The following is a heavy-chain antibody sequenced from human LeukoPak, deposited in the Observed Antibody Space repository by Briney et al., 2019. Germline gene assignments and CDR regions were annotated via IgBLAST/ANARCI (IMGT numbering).Heavy chain of an antibody. J-gene: IGHJ6*03. V-gene: IGHV3-53*01. Sequence: GGSLRLSCAASGFTVSSNYMSWVRQAPGKGLGWVSVIYSGGTTYYPYSVKARFTLSRDNSKNTLYLQMTSLRAEDTAVYYCARVPVAGTFPIGYMDVWGKGTTVTVSS. D-gene: IGHD6-19*01. CDR2: IYSGGTT. CDR1: GFTVSSNY. CDR3: ARVPVAGTFPIGYMDV.